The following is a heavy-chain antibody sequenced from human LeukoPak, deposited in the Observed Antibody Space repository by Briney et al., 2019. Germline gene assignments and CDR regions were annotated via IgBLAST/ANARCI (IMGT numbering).Heavy chain of an antibody. J-gene: IGHJ4*02. D-gene: IGHD4-17*01. CDR2: TSSSGTTT. CDR1: GFTFSSYS. Sequence: GGSLRLSCAASGFTFSSYSMNWVRQAPGEGLEWVSFTSSSGTTTYYADSVKGRFTISRDNAKNSLYLQMNSLRDEDTAVYYCARAHYGYFYLDYWGQGTLVTVSS. V-gene: IGHV3-48*02. CDR3: ARAHYGYFYLDY.